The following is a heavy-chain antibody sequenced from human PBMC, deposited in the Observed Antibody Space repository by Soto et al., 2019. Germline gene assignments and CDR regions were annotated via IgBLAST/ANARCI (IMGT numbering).Heavy chain of an antibody. Sequence: QVQLVQSGAEVKRPGASVRISCKASGYPFTNYVIHWVRQAPVQRPEWMGWIKTGDAKTLFSEKIQGRVAMTTDTSANTVFMELSGLTSDDTAVYYCTRDRGHYDAPGYRPYWFYWCQGTLVTVSS. CDR3: TRDRGHYDAPGYRPYWFY. CDR1: GYPFTNYV. D-gene: IGHD3-16*02. V-gene: IGHV1-3*04. CDR2: IKTGDAKT. J-gene: IGHJ4*02.